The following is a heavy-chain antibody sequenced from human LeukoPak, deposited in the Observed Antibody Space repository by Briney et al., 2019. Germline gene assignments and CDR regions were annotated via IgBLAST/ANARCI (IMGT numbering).Heavy chain of an antibody. Sequence: GPSVKVSCKASGYTFTGYYMHWVRQAPGQGLEWMGWINTNSGGTNYAQKFQGRVTMTRDTSISTAYMELSRLRSDDTAVYYCTRGENVLRFLDSNNWFDPWGQGTLVTVSS. CDR2: INTNSGGT. V-gene: IGHV1-2*02. D-gene: IGHD3-3*01. CDR3: TRGENVLRFLDSNNWFDP. CDR1: GYTFTGYY. J-gene: IGHJ5*02.